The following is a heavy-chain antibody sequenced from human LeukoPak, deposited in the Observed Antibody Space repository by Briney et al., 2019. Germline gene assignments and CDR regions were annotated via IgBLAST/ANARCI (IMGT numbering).Heavy chain of an antibody. D-gene: IGHD1-26*01. Sequence: ASVKVSCKASRYTFTSYDINWVRQATGQGLEWMGWMNPKSGNTGYAQKFQGRVTMTRNTSISTAYMELSSLRSEDTAVYYCARGVRWELLEYFDNWGQGALVTVSS. CDR2: MNPKSGNT. CDR3: ARGVRWELLEYFDN. CDR1: RYTFTSYD. J-gene: IGHJ4*02. V-gene: IGHV1-8*01.